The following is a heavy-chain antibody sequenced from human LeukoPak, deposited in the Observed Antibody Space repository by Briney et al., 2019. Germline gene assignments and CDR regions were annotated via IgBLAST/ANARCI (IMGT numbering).Heavy chain of an antibody. D-gene: IGHD1-26*01. CDR3: TKEGVDGSYGDD. CDR1: GFIFSNYA. Sequence: GGSLRLSCAASGFIFSNYAMSWVRQVPGQGLEWVSAISGRGDRTYYVDSVKGRFTISRDNSKNTLYLQMSSLRGDDSAIYYCTKEGVDGSYGDDWGQGTLVTVSS. J-gene: IGHJ4*02. V-gene: IGHV3-23*01. CDR2: ISGRGDRT.